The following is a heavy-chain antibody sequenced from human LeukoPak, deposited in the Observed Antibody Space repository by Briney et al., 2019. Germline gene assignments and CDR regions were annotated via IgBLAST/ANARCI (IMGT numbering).Heavy chain of an antibody. D-gene: IGHD7-27*01. V-gene: IGHV4-59*08. CDR2: IYHSGST. CDR3: ARRGGDWGYWYFDL. Sequence: PSETLSLTCTVSGGFISNYYWTWIRQPPGKGLEWIAYIYHSGSTNYNPSLKSRVTMSIDTSKKQFSLRLSSVTAADTAVYYCARRGGDWGYWYFDLWGRGTLVTVSS. J-gene: IGHJ2*01. CDR1: GGFISNYY.